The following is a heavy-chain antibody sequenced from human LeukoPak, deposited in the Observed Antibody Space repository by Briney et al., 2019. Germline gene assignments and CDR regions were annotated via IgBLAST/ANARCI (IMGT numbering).Heavy chain of an antibody. Sequence: GGSLRLSCAASGFSFSTYWMHWVRQAPGKGLVWVSSISSSSGSIYYADSVKGRFTISRDNAKNSLYLQMNSLRVEDTAVYYCARDWNYFSCWGQGTLVTVSS. CDR3: ARDWNYFSC. V-gene: IGHV3-21*01. CDR2: ISSSSGSI. CDR1: GFSFSTYW. D-gene: IGHD1-1*01. J-gene: IGHJ4*02.